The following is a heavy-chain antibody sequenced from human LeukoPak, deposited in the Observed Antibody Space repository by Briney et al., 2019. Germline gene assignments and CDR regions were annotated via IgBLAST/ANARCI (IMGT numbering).Heavy chain of an antibody. V-gene: IGHV4-59*01. D-gene: IGHD7-27*01. CDR2: IYYSGST. J-gene: IGHJ4*02. CDR3: ARESSWGNFDY. Sequence: SETLPLTCTVSGGSISSYYWSWIRQPPGKGLEWIGYIYYSGSTNYNPSLKSRVTISVDTSKNQFSLKLSYVTAADTAVYFCARESSWGNFDYWGQGTLVTVSS. CDR1: GGSISSYY.